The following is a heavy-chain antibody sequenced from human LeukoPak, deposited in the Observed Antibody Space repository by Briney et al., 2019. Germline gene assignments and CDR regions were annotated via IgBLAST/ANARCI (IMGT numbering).Heavy chain of an antibody. CDR2: ISGSGGST. Sequence: PGGSLRLSCAASGFTFSSYAMSWVRQAPGKGLEWVSTISGSGGSTYYADSVEGRFTVSRDNSKNTLYVQMNSLRAEDTAVYYCAKGNIAAAGSGVGDYWGQGTLDRVSS. CDR1: GFTFSSYA. D-gene: IGHD6-13*01. V-gene: IGHV3-23*01. J-gene: IGHJ4*02. CDR3: AKGNIAAAGSGVGDY.